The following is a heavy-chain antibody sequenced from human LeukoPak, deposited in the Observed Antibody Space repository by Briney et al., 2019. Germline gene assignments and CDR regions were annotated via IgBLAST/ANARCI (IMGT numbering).Heavy chain of an antibody. D-gene: IGHD3-22*01. V-gene: IGHV1-18*01. CDR3: ATPIPPTYYYDSSGYYSYYDYYMDV. CDR1: GYTFTSSG. Sequence: AASVKVSCKASGYTFTSSGISWVRQAPGQGLEWMGWISAYNGNTNYAQKLQGRVTMTTDTSTSTAYMELRSRRSDDTAVYYCATPIPPTYYYDSSGYYSYYDYYMDVWGKGTTVTVSS. J-gene: IGHJ6*03. CDR2: ISAYNGNT.